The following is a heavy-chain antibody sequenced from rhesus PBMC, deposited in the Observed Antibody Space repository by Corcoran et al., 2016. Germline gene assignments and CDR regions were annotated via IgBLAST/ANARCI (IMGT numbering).Heavy chain of an antibody. CDR3: TSEYSNYPYGLDS. CDR2: ISNTGNTI. D-gene: IGHD4-23*01. J-gene: IGHJ6*01. CDR1: GFPFSSSD. Sequence: EVQLVESGGGLVQPGGSLRLSCAASGFPFSSSDMNWVRQALGKGLEWVSSISNTGNTIYYADAVKGLFTISRDNAKNSLSLQMNSLKTEDTAVYYCTSEYSNYPYGLDSWVQGVVVTVSS. V-gene: IGHV3S4*01.